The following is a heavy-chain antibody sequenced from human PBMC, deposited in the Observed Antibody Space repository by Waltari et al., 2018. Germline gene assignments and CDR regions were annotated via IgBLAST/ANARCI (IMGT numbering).Heavy chain of an antibody. V-gene: IGHV3-7*03. CDR1: GFTFRRYW. J-gene: IGHJ4*02. Sequence: EVQLVESGGGLVQPGGSLRLSCAACGFTFRRYWMSWVRPATGKGLEWVANIKQDGSEKYYVDSVKGRFTISRDNAKNSLYLQMNSLRAEDTAVYYCARDGVVPAATSDYWGQGTLVTVSS. CDR2: IKQDGSEK. CDR3: ARDGVVPAATSDY. D-gene: IGHD2-2*01.